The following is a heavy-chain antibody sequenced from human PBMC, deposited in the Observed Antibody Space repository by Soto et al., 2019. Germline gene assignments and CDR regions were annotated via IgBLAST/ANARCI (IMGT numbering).Heavy chain of an antibody. D-gene: IGHD4-17*01. CDR1: GYTFISYG. J-gene: IGHJ1*01. CDR2: ISAYNGNT. CDR3: ARPDYGDYHHFHH. V-gene: IGHV1-18*01. Sequence: ASVKVSCKASGYTFISYGITWVRQAPGQGLEWMGWISAYNGNTNYAQKLQGRVTMTTDTSTSTAYMELRSLRSDDTAVYYCARPDYGDYHHFHHWGQGTLVTVSS.